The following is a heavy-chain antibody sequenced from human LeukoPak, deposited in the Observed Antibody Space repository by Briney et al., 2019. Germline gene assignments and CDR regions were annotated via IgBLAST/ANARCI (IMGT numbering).Heavy chain of an antibody. J-gene: IGHJ6*02. CDR2: ISSYNGNT. CDR3: ARDPPHQNIVVVPAVFGMDV. CDR1: GYTFTSYG. Sequence: ASVKVTFKASGYTFTSYGIRWVRQPPGQGLEWMGWISSYNGNTNYAQKLQGRVTMTTDTSTSTAYMELRSLRSDDTAVYYCARDPPHQNIVVVPAVFGMDVWGQGTTVTVSS. D-gene: IGHD2-2*01. V-gene: IGHV1-18*01.